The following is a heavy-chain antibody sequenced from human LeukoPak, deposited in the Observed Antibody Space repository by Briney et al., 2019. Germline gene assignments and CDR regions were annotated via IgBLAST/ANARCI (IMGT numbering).Heavy chain of an antibody. J-gene: IGHJ6*03. CDR1: GFTFSSYS. Sequence: GGSLRLSCAASGFTFSSYSMNWVRQAPRKGLEWVSSISSSSSYIYYADSVKGRFTISRDNAKNSLYLQMNSLRAEDTAVYYCARDRIEQQRTLGRSTSYYNYYYMDVWGKGTTVTVSS. D-gene: IGHD6-13*01. V-gene: IGHV3-21*01. CDR3: ARDRIEQQRTLGRSTSYYNYYYMDV. CDR2: ISSSSSYI.